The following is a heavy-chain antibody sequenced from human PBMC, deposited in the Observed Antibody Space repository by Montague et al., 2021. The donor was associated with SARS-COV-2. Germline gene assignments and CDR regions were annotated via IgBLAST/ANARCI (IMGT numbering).Heavy chain of an antibody. CDR3: VRADRRDPGTALQYDYKGMDL. CDR2: VYYSGRS. J-gene: IGHJ6*02. D-gene: IGHD2-21*02. CDR1: GDSISTSY. Sequence: SETLSLTCTVSGDSISTSYWAWIRQPPGKGLEWIGYVYYSGRSSYNSSLKSRVTISVDTSKNQVSLNLRSVTAADTAVYFCVRADRRDPGTALQYDYKGMDLWGQGTTVTVSS. V-gene: IGHV4-59*01.